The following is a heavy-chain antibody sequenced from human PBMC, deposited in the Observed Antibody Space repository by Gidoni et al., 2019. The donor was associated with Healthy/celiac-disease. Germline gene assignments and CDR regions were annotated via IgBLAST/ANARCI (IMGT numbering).Heavy chain of an antibody. V-gene: IGHV4-31*03. CDR2: IYYSGST. J-gene: IGHJ4*02. D-gene: IGHD2-21*02. CDR3: ARSIVVVTASFDY. CDR1: GGSIRSAGYY. Sequence: QVQLQESGPGRVKPSQTLSHTCTVSGGSIRSAGYYWSWFRQHPGKGLECIGYIYYSGSTYYNPSLKSRVIISVYTSKNQFFLKLSSVTAADTAVYYCARSIVVVTASFDYWGQGTLVTVSS.